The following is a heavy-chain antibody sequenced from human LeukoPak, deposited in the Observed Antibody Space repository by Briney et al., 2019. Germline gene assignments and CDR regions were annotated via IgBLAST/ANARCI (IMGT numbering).Heavy chain of an antibody. Sequence: GGSLRLSCAASGFTFSNAWMSWVRPAPGKGLEWVGRIKSKTDGGTTDYAAPVKGRFTISRDDSKNTLYLQMNSLKTEDTAVYYCTTVWVLTGYYNTLYFDYWGQGTLVTVSS. CDR2: IKSKTDGGTT. D-gene: IGHD3-9*01. CDR3: TTVWVLTGYYNTLYFDY. V-gene: IGHV3-15*01. CDR1: GFTFSNAW. J-gene: IGHJ4*02.